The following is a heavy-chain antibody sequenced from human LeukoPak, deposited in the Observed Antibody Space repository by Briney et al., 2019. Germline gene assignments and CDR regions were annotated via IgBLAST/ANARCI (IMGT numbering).Heavy chain of an antibody. Sequence: AGGSLRLSCVASGFTFSSSWMSWVRQAPGKGLEWVANIKKDGSETYYVDSVKGRFTISRDNAKNSLYLQMNSLRAEDTAIHYCARGRYSSTTYYFDSWGQGTLVTVSS. CDR3: ARGRYSSTTYYFDS. CDR2: IKKDGSET. D-gene: IGHD6-13*01. CDR1: GFTFSSSW. V-gene: IGHV3-7*03. J-gene: IGHJ4*02.